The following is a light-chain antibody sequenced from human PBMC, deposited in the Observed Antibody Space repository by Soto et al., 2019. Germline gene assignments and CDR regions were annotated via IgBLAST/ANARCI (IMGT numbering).Light chain of an antibody. V-gene: IGKV3-11*01. Sequence: EIVLTQSPATLSLSPGERATLSCRASQSVSXYLAWYQQKPGQAPRLLIYDASNRATGIPARFSGSGSGTEFTLTISSLEPEDFAVYYCQQRSNWPPYTFGQGTKLEIK. J-gene: IGKJ2*01. CDR2: DAS. CDR1: QSVSXY. CDR3: QQRSNWPPYT.